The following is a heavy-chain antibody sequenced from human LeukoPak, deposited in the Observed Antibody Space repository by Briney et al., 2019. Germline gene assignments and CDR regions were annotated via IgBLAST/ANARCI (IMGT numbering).Heavy chain of an antibody. J-gene: IGHJ5*02. V-gene: IGHV1-18*04. D-gene: IGHD2-2*01. CDR2: ISAYNGNT. CDR3: AREALGYCSSTSCYVWFDP. Sequence: GASVKVSCKASGYTFTSYGISWVRQAPGQGLEWMGWISAYNGNTNYAQKLQGRVTMTTDTSTSTAYMELRGLRSDDTAVYYCAREALGYCSSTSCYVWFDPWGQGTLVTVSS. CDR1: GYTFTSYG.